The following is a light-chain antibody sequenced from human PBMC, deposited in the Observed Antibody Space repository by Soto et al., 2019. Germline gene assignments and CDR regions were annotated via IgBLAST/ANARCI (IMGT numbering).Light chain of an antibody. CDR2: VGTGEIVG. J-gene: IGLJ3*02. CDR3: GTDHDSGSNFVRV. CDR1: AANSNKM. Sequence: QSVLTQPPSASASLGPPFTSTCPRSAANSNKMVDWYQQRPGKGPRFVMRVGTGEIVGSKGDGIPDRFSVLGSGLNRYLTIKNIQEEDEGDYHCGTDHDSGSNFVRVFGGGTKLTVL. V-gene: IGLV9-49*03.